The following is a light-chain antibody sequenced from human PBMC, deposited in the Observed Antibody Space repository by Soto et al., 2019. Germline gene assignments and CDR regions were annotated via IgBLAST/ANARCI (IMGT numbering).Light chain of an antibody. CDR1: SSDVGGYNY. CDR2: DVS. J-gene: IGLJ1*01. V-gene: IGLV2-14*01. CDR3: SSYTSSSTPYV. Sequence: QSVLTQPASVSGSPGQSITISCTGTSSDVGGYNYVSWYQQHPGKAPKLMIYDVSNRPSGVSNRFSGSKSGNTASLTISGLQAEYEAAYYCSSYTSSSTPYVFRTGTKVPVL.